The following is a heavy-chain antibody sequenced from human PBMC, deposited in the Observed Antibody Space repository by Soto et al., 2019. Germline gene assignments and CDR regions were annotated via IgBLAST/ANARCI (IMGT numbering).Heavy chain of an antibody. CDR1: GYTFTSYG. Sequence: QVQLVQSGAEVKKPGASVKVSCKASGYTFTSYGITWVRQAPGQGLEWMGWISAYNGNTNYAQKLQGRVTMTTDTSTSTAYMELRSLRSDDTAVYYCARDRYYYDSSGSSGYWGQGTLVTVSS. CDR3: ARDRYYYDSSGSSGY. V-gene: IGHV1-18*01. J-gene: IGHJ4*02. D-gene: IGHD3-22*01. CDR2: ISAYNGNT.